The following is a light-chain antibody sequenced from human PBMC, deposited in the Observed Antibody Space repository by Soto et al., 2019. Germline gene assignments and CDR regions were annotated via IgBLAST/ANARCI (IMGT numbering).Light chain of an antibody. CDR3: QQYNSYSGT. J-gene: IGKJ1*01. CDR2: DAS. Sequence: DIQLTHSHSTLSASVLDRVTITFRASQRISSWLARYQQKPGKAPKLLISDASSLESGVPSRFSGSGSGTEFTLTISSLQPDDFATYYCQQYNSYSGTFGQGTKVDIK. CDR1: QRISSW. V-gene: IGKV1-5*01.